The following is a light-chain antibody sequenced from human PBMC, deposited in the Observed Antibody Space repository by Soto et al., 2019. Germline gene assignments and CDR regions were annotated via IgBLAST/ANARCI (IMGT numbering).Light chain of an antibody. CDR3: ALYMDSGISV. Sequence: QAVVTQEPPFSVSPGETVTLTCGLTSGSVSMSNYPSWFQQTPGQPPRTLIHSTYTRPSGVPDRFSGSILENKAALTITGAQADDESDYYCALYMDSGISVFCGGTKLTVL. CDR2: STY. V-gene: IGLV8-61*01. CDR1: SGSVSMSNY. J-gene: IGLJ3*02.